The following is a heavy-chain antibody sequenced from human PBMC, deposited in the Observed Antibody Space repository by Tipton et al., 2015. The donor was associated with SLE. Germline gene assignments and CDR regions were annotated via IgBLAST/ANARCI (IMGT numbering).Heavy chain of an antibody. CDR2: IDSRWNT. J-gene: IGHJ5*02. V-gene: IGHV4-61*09. D-gene: IGHD3-9*01. CDR3: ARETGTYYSTWFDT. CDR1: GASMDSGSYS. Sequence: TLSLTCSVSGASMDSGSYSLHWIRQPAGKALQWLGHIDSRWNTYHNPPPSSRVSISVDVSRNQFSLTLNSVTAADTATYSCARETGTYYSTWFDTWGQGTLVTVSS.